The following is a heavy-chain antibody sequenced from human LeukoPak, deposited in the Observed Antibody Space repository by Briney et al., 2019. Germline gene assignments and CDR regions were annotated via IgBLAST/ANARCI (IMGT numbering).Heavy chain of an antibody. Sequence: ASVKVSCKASGYTFTSYDINWVRQATGQGLEWMGWMNPNSGNTGYAQKFQGRVTMTRNTSISTAYMELSGLRSEDTAVYYCARDLAAAGPFDIWGQGTMVTVSS. CDR1: GYTFTSYD. J-gene: IGHJ3*02. D-gene: IGHD6-13*01. CDR2: MNPNSGNT. V-gene: IGHV1-8*01. CDR3: ARDLAAAGPFDI.